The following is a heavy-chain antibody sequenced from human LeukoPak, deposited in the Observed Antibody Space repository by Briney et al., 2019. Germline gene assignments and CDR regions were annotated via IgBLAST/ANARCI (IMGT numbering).Heavy chain of an antibody. CDR3: AKGGVAAALNLGC. CDR2: ISGSGDST. D-gene: IGHD2-2*01. CDR1: GFTLSSFA. J-gene: IGHJ4*02. V-gene: IGHV3-23*01. Sequence: PGGSLRLSCAASGFTLSSFAMTWVRQAPGKGLEWVSTISGSGDSTYYADSVKGRFTISRDNSKNTLYLQMNSLRAEDTAVYYCAKGGVAAALNLGCWGQGTLVTVSS.